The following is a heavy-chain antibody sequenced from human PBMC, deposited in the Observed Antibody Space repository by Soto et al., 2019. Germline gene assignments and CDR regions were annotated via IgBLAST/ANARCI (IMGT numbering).Heavy chain of an antibody. D-gene: IGHD2-8*01. V-gene: IGHV4-4*02. J-gene: IGHJ4*02. CDR2: IYHSGST. Sequence: SETLSLTCAVSGGSISSSNWWSWVRQPPGKGLEWIGEIYHSGSTNYNPSLKSRVTISVDRSKNQFSLKLSSVTAADTAVYYCARCLPDEMVYAISFDYWGQGTLVTVSS. CDR3: ARCLPDEMVYAISFDY. CDR1: GGSISSSNW.